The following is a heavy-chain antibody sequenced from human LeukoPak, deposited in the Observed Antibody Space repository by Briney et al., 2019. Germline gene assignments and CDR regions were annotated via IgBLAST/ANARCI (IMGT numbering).Heavy chain of an antibody. D-gene: IGHD4-17*01. CDR3: ARNRDYGFHF. V-gene: IGHV3-66*01. Sequence: PGGSLRLSCAASGFTFSSYWMSWVRQAPGKGLEWVSIIFSGGSTYYADSVKGRFTISRDNSKNTVYLQTNSLRAEDTAVYYCARNRDYGFHFWGQGTLVTVSS. CDR2: IFSGGST. J-gene: IGHJ4*02. CDR1: GFTFSSYW.